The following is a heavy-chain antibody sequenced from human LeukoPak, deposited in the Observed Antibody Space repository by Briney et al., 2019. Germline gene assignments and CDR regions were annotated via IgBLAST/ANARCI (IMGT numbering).Heavy chain of an antibody. CDR2: ISYDGSNK. CDR1: GFTFSSYG. CDR3: AKDPFDY. Sequence: TGGSLRLSCAASGFTFSSYGMHWVRQAPGKGLEWVAVISYDGSNKYYADSVKGRFTISRDNSKNTLYLQMNSLRAEDTAAYYCAKDPFDYWGQGTLVTVSS. J-gene: IGHJ4*02. V-gene: IGHV3-30*18.